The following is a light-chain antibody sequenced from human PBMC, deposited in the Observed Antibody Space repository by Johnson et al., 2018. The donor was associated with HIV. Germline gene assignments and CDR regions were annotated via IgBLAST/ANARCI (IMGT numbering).Light chain of an antibody. Sequence: QSVLTQLPSVSAAPGQTVTISCSGSSSNIGNIYVSWYQQLPGTVPKLLIYDNNKRPSGIPDRFSGSKSGTSATLGITGLQTGDEADYYCGTWDSGLGAVYVFGPGTKVTVL. CDR3: GTWDSGLGAVYV. V-gene: IGLV1-51*01. CDR1: SSNIGNIY. CDR2: DNN. J-gene: IGLJ1*01.